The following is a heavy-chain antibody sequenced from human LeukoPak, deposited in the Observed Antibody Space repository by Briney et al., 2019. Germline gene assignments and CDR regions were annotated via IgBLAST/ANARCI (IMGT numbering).Heavy chain of an antibody. J-gene: IGHJ6*03. CDR3: ARDSGGNSHGYYYYYYMDV. Sequence: EAGGSLRLSCAASGFTFSSYEMNWVRQAPGKGLEWVSYISSSGSTIYYADSVKGRFTISRDNAKNSLYLQMNSLRAEDTAVYYCARDSGGNSHGYYYYYYMDVWGKGTTVTISS. CDR1: GFTFSSYE. D-gene: IGHD4-23*01. CDR2: ISSSGSTI. V-gene: IGHV3-48*03.